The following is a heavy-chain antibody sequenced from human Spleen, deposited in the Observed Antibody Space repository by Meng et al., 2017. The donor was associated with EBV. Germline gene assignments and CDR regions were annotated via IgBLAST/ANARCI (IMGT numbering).Heavy chain of an antibody. Sequence: QVQLVQAGAEVKKAGASVKVACKASRYSFNRYGFKWVRQAPGQGLEWMGCISTFNGGTKFAERFRGRLSMTTDTSTATAYMELRSLRSDDTAVYFCARDGPGYGYFDFWGQGSLVTVSS. J-gene: IGHJ4*02. D-gene: IGHD1-1*01. CDR1: RYSFNRYG. V-gene: IGHV1-18*01. CDR2: ISTFNGGT. CDR3: ARDGPGYGYFDF.